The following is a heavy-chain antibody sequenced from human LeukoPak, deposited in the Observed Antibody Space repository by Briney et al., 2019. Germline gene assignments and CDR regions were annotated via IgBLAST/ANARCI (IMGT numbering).Heavy chain of an antibody. Sequence: SETLSLTCTVSGGSISSYYWSWIRQPAGKGLEWIGRIYTSGSTNYSPSLKSRVTISVGTSKNQFSLKLSSVTAADTAVYYCARGGYYGSGSHYYYYMDVWGKGTTVTISS. V-gene: IGHV4-4*07. CDR2: IYTSGST. CDR3: ARGGYYGSGSHYYYYMDV. CDR1: GGSISSYY. J-gene: IGHJ6*03. D-gene: IGHD3-10*01.